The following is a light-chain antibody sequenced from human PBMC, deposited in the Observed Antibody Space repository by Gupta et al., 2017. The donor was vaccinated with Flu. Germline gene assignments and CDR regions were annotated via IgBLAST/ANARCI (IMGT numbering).Light chain of an antibody. J-gene: IGKJ1*01. CDR1: QSVSYTSNNKNF. Sequence: DIVMTQSPVSLAVSLGERATINCKSSQSVSYTSNNKNFLAWYQQKPSQPPKLLIYWASTRDSGVPDRFSGSGSGTDFTLTISSLQAEDFAVYYCQQYQSAPRTFGQGTKVEI. CDR2: WAS. V-gene: IGKV4-1*01. CDR3: QQYQSAPRT.